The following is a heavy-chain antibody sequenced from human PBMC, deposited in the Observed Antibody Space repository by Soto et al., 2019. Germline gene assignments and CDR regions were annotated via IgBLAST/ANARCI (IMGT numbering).Heavy chain of an antibody. CDR3: AKDRSVDTRDWFDP. CDR2: ISGSGGST. Sequence: GGSLRLSCAASGFTFGTYAMNWVRQAPGKGLEWVSGISGSGGSTYYADSVKGRFTISRDNSKNTLYLQMNSLRADDTAVYYCAKDRSVDTRDWFDPWGQGTLVTVSS. V-gene: IGHV3-23*01. J-gene: IGHJ5*02. D-gene: IGHD5-18*01. CDR1: GFTFGTYA.